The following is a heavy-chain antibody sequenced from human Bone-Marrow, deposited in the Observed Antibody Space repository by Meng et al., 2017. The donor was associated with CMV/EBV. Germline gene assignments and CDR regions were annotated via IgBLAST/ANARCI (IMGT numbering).Heavy chain of an antibody. V-gene: IGHV1-2*02. D-gene: IGHD2-2*01. CDR1: GYTFTGYY. J-gene: IGHJ4*02. CDR3: ARAHCSSTSCLIDY. Sequence: QLVKPGAEVKKPGDSVKVSGKASGYTFTGYYMHWVRQAPGQGLEWMGWINPNSGGTNYEQKFQGRVTMTRDTSISTAYMKLSRLRSDDTAVYYCARAHCSSTSCLIDYWGQGTLVTVSS. CDR2: INPNSGGT.